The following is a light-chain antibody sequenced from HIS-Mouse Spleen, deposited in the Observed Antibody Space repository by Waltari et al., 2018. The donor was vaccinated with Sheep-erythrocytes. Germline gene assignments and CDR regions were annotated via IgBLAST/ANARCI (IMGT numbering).Light chain of an antibody. CDR1: SSNVGRNY. CDR2: RNS. J-gene: IGLJ3*02. Sequence: QAVLTQPPSASGTPGQRVPISCSGSSSNVGRNYVYWYQQPPGTAPKLLIYRNSKRPSGVPDRFSGSKSGTSASLAISGLRSEDEADYYCAAWDDSLSRVFGGGTKLTVL. V-gene: IGLV1-47*01. CDR3: AAWDDSLSRV.